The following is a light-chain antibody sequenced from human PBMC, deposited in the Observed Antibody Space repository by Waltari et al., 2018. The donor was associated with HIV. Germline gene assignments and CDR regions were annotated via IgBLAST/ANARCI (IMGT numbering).Light chain of an antibody. CDR3: QTWGTGIAV. CDR2: VNSDGSH. V-gene: IGLV4-69*01. J-gene: IGLJ3*02. Sequence: QPVLTQPPSASGSLGASVKLTCTLSSGHSSNAIAWHQQQPEKGPRFLMKVNSDGSHNRGAGIPDRFSGSTYWAERYLTISSLQSEDEADYYCQTWGTGIAVFGGGTKLTVL. CDR1: SGHSSNA.